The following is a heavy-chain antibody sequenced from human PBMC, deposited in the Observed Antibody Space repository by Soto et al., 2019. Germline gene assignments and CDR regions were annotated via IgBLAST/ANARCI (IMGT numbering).Heavy chain of an antibody. D-gene: IGHD1-26*01. CDR3: ARRPKRGSFAWCFDY. CDR1: GAALGDYF. CDR2: INHLGSI. V-gene: IGHV4-34*01. J-gene: IGHJ4*02. Sequence: WETLSLTCVVSGAALGDYFWSWIRQPPGMALEWIGEINHLGSINYNPSLKSRVTMSVDTSKNQFSLKLSSVTAADTAVYYCARRPKRGSFAWCFDYWGQGRLVTDPS.